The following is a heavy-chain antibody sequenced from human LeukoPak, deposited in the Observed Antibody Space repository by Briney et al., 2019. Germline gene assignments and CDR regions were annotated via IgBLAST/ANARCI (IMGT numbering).Heavy chain of an antibody. CDR3: ASLYYGSGSFDY. D-gene: IGHD3-10*01. CDR2: IYYSGST. V-gene: IGHV4-59*01. J-gene: IGHJ4*02. Sequence: SESLSLTCTVSGGSISSYYWSWIRQPPGKGLEWIGYIYYSGSTNYNPSLKSRVTISVDTSKNQFSLKLSSVTAADTAVYYCASLYYGSGSFDYWGQGTLVTVSS. CDR1: GGSISSYY.